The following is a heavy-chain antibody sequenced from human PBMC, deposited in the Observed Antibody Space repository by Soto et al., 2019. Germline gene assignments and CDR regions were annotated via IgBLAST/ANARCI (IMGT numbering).Heavy chain of an antibody. D-gene: IGHD1-1*01. CDR1: GASISSVGYS. Sequence: SESLSPTFAVSGASISSVGYSWNWFRQPPGKGLEWIGYIYHSGNTPYNPSRKSRVTISVDKSKNQFSLKLSSVTAADTAVSYCARDQLEGNWFDPWGQGTLVTVSS. J-gene: IGHJ5*02. CDR2: IYHSGNT. V-gene: IGHV4-30-2*01. CDR3: ARDQLEGNWFDP.